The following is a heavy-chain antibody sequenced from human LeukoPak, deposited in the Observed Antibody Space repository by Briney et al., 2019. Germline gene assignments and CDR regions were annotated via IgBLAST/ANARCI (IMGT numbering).Heavy chain of an antibody. V-gene: IGHV4-39*01. CDR3: ARCPYDLLTGFSKWFFDL. CDR2: VYYSGDT. D-gene: IGHD3-9*01. Sequence: SETLSLTCTVSGGSINSRSDYWGWIRQPPGKGLEWIGNVYYSGDTYYNTSLQSRFTISVDTSKSQFSLTLNSVTAADTAVYYCARCPYDLLTGFSKWFFDLWGRGALVTVSS. CDR1: GGSINSRSDY. J-gene: IGHJ2*01.